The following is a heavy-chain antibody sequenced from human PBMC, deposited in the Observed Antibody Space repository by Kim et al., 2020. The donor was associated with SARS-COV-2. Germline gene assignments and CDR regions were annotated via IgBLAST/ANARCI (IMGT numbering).Heavy chain of an antibody. CDR3: ARESYYGSGPLDY. V-gene: IGHV1-18*01. D-gene: IGHD3-10*01. J-gene: IGHJ4*02. Sequence: YAQKLQGRVTMTTDTSTSTAYMELRSLRSDDTAVYYCARESYYGSGPLDYWGQGTLVTVSS.